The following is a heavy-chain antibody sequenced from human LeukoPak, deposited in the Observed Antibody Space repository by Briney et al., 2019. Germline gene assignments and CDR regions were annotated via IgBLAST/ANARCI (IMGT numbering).Heavy chain of an antibody. CDR2: IHYSGST. CDR1: GGAISSSSYY. CDR3: ARHHRSGYYEVDY. D-gene: IGHD6-25*01. Sequence: SETLSLTCTVSGGAISSSSYYWGWIRQPPGKGLEWIGTIHYSGSTYYNPPLKSRVTISVDMSKNQFSLKLSSVTAADTAVHYCARHHRSGYYEVDYWGQGTLVTVSS. J-gene: IGHJ4*02. V-gene: IGHV4-39*01.